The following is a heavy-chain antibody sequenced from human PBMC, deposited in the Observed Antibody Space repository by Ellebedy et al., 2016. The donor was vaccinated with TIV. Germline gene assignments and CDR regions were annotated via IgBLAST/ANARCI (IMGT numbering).Heavy chain of an antibody. Sequence: GESLKISCAASGFTFRTYNTYSMNWVRQAPGKGLEWVSYIGSRTDIIYYADSVKARFTISRDNAKNSLYLQMNSLKEEDTAVCYCARGGGELLRYAFDIWGHGTMVTVSS. D-gene: IGHD1-26*01. CDR3: ARGGGELLRYAFDI. CDR1: GFTFRTYNTYS. CDR2: IGSRTDII. V-gene: IGHV3-48*02. J-gene: IGHJ3*02.